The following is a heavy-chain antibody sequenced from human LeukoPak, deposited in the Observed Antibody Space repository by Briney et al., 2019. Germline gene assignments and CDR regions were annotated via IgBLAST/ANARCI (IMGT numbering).Heavy chain of an antibody. Sequence: GSLRLSCAASGFTFSSYGMHWVRQAPGKGLEWVAVISYDGSNKYYADSVKGRFTISRDNSKNTLYLQMNSLRAEDTAVYYCAKEKSGRWFGELNDAFDIWGQGTMVTVSS. CDR1: GFTFSSYG. V-gene: IGHV3-30*18. CDR2: ISYDGSNK. D-gene: IGHD3-10*01. J-gene: IGHJ3*02. CDR3: AKEKSGRWFGELNDAFDI.